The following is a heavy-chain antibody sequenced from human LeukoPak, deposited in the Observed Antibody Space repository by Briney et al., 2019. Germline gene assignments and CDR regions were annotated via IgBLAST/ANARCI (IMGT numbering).Heavy chain of an antibody. CDR1: GGSISCGGYY. CDR2: IYYSGST. J-gene: IGHJ6*02. CDR3: ARDGTKLLGYGMDV. V-gene: IGHV4-31*03. Sequence: SETLSLTCTVSGGSISCGGYYWSWIRQHPGKGLEWIGYIYYSGSTYYNPSLKSRVTISVDTSKNQFSLKLSSVTAADTAVYYCARDGTKLLGYGMDVWGQGTTVTVSS. D-gene: IGHD3-16*01.